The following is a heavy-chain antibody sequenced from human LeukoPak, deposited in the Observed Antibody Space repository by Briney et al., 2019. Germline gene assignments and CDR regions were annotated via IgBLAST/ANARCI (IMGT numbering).Heavy chain of an antibody. CDR2: INHSGST. Sequence: SETLSLTCAVYGGSFSGYYWSWIRQPPGKGLEWIGGINHSGSTNYNPSLKSRVTISVDTSKNQFSPKLSSVTAADTAVYYCARGATQAAKGVYYYYGMDVWGQGTTVTVSS. CDR3: ARGATQAAKGVYYYYGMDV. J-gene: IGHJ6*02. CDR1: GGSFSGYY. D-gene: IGHD2-15*01. V-gene: IGHV4-34*01.